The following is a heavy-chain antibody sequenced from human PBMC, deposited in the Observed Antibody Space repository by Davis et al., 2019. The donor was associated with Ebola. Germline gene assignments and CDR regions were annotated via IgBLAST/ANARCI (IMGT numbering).Heavy chain of an antibody. CDR1: GYTFTNYA. Sequence: SVKVSCKASGYTFTNYAMSWVRQAPGQGLEWMGGIIPIFGTANYAQKFQGRVTITADESTSTAYMELSSLRSEDTAVYYCAREDGYCSSTSCYLDYWGQGTLVTVSS. D-gene: IGHD2-2*03. CDR3: AREDGYCSSTSCYLDY. CDR2: IIPIFGTA. V-gene: IGHV1-69*13. J-gene: IGHJ4*02.